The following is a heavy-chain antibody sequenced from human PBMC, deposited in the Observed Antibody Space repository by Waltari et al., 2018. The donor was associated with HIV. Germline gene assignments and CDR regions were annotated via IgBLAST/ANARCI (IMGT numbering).Heavy chain of an antibody. D-gene: IGHD2-2*01. Sequence: QLHLQESGPGLVKPSETLALTCTVSGGSITRNDFYWAWIRQPPGKGLEWIGLMYNSGTTDYNPSLKSRVSMSRDTSKNRFSLRLHSVTAADTAIYYCAIRGDGFNQHARLDHWGPGTLVTVSS. J-gene: IGHJ4*02. CDR1: GGSITRNDFY. CDR2: MYNSGTT. V-gene: IGHV4-39*01. CDR3: AIRGDGFNQHARLDH.